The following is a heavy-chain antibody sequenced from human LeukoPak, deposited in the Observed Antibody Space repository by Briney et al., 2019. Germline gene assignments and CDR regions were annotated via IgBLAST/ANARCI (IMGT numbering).Heavy chain of an antibody. D-gene: IGHD6-13*01. CDR3: ARTIAAAGPLGY. CDR2: IYYSGST. CDR1: GGSISSYY. J-gene: IGHJ4*02. Sequence: SETLSLTCTVSGGSISSYYWSWIRQPPGKGLEWIGYIYYSGSTNYNPSLKSRVTISVDTSKNQFSLKLSSVTAADTAVYYCARTIAAAGPLGYWGQGTLVTVSS. V-gene: IGHV4-59*01.